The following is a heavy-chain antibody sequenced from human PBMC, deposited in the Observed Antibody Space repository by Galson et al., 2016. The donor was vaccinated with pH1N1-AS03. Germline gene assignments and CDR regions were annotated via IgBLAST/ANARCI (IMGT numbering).Heavy chain of an antibody. J-gene: IGHJ4*02. D-gene: IGHD3-10*01. CDR2: INVGTGDT. V-gene: IGHV1-3*01. CDR1: GYTFTTYS. Sequence: SVKVSCKASGYTFTTYSIHWVRQAPGQSLEWMGRINVGTGDTNNSQNFQGRVTITRDTSASTAYMELSSLRSDDTAVYYCAREGQQVLPIDYWCQGTLVTVSS. CDR3: AREGQQVLPIDY.